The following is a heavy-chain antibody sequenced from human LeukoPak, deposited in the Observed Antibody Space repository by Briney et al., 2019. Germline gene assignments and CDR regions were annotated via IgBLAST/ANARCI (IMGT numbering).Heavy chain of an antibody. V-gene: IGHV4-59*01. CDR1: GGSISSKY. J-gene: IGHJ6*03. D-gene: IGHD1-26*01. CDR3: ARESGGKTAYYYYMDV. Sequence: SETLSLTCTVSGGSISSKYWSWIRQPPGKGLEWIGYIYDSGSTSYNPSLKSRVTISVDTSKNQFSLKLSSVTAADTAVYYCARESGGKTAYYYYMDVWGKGTTVTVSS. CDR2: IYDSGST.